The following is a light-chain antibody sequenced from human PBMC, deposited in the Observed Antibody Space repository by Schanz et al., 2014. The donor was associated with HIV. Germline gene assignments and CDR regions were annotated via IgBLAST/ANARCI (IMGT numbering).Light chain of an antibody. Sequence: QSVLTQPPSASGSPGQSVTISCTGTSGDVGGYDYVSWYQQHPGKAPKLIISEVNKRPSGVPDRFSGSKSGNTASLTISGLQAEDEADYYCCSYAGSFSVIFGGGTKFTVL. CDR1: SGDVGGYDY. J-gene: IGLJ2*01. CDR2: EVN. V-gene: IGLV2-8*01. CDR3: CSYAGSFSVI.